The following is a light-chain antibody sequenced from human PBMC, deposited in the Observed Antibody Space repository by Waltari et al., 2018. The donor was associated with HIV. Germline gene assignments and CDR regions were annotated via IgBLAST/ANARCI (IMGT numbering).Light chain of an antibody. V-gene: IGKV1-5*03. Sequence: DIHMTQSPPTLTASVGERVTMSCRASQNIGTRLAWYQQRPGKAPTLIVYETSTSVSGVPSRFSGSGSGTQFTLTIASLQPDDFAIYFCQQYETCCSFGRGTMLEV. CDR2: ETS. CDR3: QQYETCCS. J-gene: IGKJ2*01. CDR1: QNIGTR.